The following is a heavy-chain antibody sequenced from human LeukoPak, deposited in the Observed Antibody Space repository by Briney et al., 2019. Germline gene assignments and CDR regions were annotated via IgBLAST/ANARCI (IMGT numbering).Heavy chain of an antibody. CDR1: GFTFSTYG. D-gene: IGHD4-11*01. V-gene: IGHV3-23*01. CDR3: AILTTFDY. CDR2: ISGSGGST. J-gene: IGHJ4*02. Sequence: GGSLRLSCAASGFTFSTYGMHWVRQAPGKGLEWVSAISGSGGSTYYADSVKGRFTISRDNSKNTLYLQMNSLRAEDTAVYYCAILTTFDYWGQGTLVTVSS.